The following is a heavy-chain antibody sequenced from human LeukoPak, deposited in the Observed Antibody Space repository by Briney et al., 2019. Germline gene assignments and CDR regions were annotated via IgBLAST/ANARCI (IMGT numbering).Heavy chain of an antibody. Sequence: GGSLRLSCAASGFTFNNYGMHWFRQAPGKGLEWVAVVSFDGSKKFYGDSVKGRFTISRDSSKDTLSLQMNSLRAEDTAVYYCARDRDYAFDYWGQGTLVTVSS. V-gene: IGHV3-30*03. CDR3: ARDRDYAFDY. D-gene: IGHD4-17*01. J-gene: IGHJ4*02. CDR1: GFTFNNYG. CDR2: VSFDGSKK.